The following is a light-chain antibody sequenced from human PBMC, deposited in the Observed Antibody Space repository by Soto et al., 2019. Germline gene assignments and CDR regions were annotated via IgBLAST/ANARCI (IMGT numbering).Light chain of an antibody. J-gene: IGKJ5*01. Sequence: DIQMTESPSSLSSSLLRRVTITCRASQSISSWLAWYQQKPGKAPKLLIYNAFSLQSGVPSRFSGSGSGTDFALTISSLQPEDSATYYCQQSYNVPSTFGQGTRLEIK. CDR3: QQSYNVPST. V-gene: IGKV1-39*01. CDR2: NAF. CDR1: QSISSW.